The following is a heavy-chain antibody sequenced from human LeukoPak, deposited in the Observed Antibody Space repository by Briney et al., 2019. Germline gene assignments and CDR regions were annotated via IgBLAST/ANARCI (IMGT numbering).Heavy chain of an antibody. V-gene: IGHV3-23*01. J-gene: IGHJ4*02. Sequence: PGGSLRLSCAASRFTFNTYAMSWVRQAPGKGLEWVSAISGSGGSTYYADSVKGRFTISRDNSKNTLYLQMNSLRAEDTAVYYCARDKRESHVVAFDSWGQGTLVTVSS. CDR1: RFTFNTYA. CDR2: ISGSGGST. CDR3: ARDKRESHVVAFDS. D-gene: IGHD2-15*01.